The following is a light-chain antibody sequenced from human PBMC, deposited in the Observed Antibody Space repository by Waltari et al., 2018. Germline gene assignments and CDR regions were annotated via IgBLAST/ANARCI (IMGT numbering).Light chain of an antibody. J-gene: IGLJ2*01. CDR3: CSFAFSSTTSVI. CDR2: EVS. CDR1: SSDVGRYNL. V-gene: IGLV2-23*02. Sequence: QSALTQPASVSGSPGQSITISCTGTSSDVGRYNLVSWYQQYPGKAPKLIIYEVSKRPSVVTDRFSGSKSANTASLTISGLQDEDEADYYCCSFAFSSTTSVICGGGTKLAVL.